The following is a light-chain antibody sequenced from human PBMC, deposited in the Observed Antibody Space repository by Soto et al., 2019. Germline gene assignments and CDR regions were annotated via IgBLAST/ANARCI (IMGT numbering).Light chain of an antibody. CDR2: GAS. V-gene: IGKV3-20*01. CDR1: QTVSSY. J-gene: IGKJ5*01. CDR3: QQHGTSPIT. Sequence: ENVLMQSPGTLSLSPGERATLSCRASQTVSSYLTWYQQRPGQAPRLLIYGASKRATGIPDRFSGSGSGTDFTLTISRLEPEDFALYYCQQHGTSPITFGHGTRLEIK.